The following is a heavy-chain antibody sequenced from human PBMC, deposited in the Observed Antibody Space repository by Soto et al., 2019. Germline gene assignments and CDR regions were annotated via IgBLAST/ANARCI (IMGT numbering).Heavy chain of an antibody. CDR1: GGSISPYY. D-gene: IGHD3-3*01. J-gene: IGHJ4*02. CDR2: IYYSGST. Sequence: QVQLQESGPGLVKASETLSLTCTVSGGSISPYYWNWIRQPPGKGLEWIGYIYYSGSTNYNPSLKSRVTISVDPSKNQFSLRLSSVSAADTAVYYCARVPIFGLVTSYIDYWGQGTLVTVSS. CDR3: ARVPIFGLVTSYIDY. V-gene: IGHV4-59*13.